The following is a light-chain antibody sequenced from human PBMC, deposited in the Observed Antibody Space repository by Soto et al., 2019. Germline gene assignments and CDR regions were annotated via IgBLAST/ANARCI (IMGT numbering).Light chain of an antibody. J-gene: IGKJ2*01. V-gene: IGKV3-20*01. CDR2: GSS. Sequence: EIVLTQSPGTLSLSPGERATLSCRASQTVSGNYLAWYQQKPRQSPRLLIYGSSDRATGIPDRFSGSGSGTDFPLTLTRVEPEDFAVYYCQQYGSSPPYTFGQGTKLEIK. CDR1: QTVSGNY. CDR3: QQYGSSPPYT.